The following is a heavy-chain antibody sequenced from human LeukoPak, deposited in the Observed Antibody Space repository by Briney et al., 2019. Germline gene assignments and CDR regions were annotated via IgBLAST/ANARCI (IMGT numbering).Heavy chain of an antibody. D-gene: IGHD1-26*01. J-gene: IGHJ4*02. CDR3: ARHVLVGATDFDY. CDR2: IYYSGST. V-gene: IGHV4-59*08. Sequence: SETLSLTCTVSGGSISGYYWSWIRQPPGKGLEWIGYIYYSGSTNYNPSLKSRVTISVDTSKNQFSLKLSSVTAADTAVYYCARHVLVGATDFDYWGQGTLVTVSA. CDR1: GGSISGYY.